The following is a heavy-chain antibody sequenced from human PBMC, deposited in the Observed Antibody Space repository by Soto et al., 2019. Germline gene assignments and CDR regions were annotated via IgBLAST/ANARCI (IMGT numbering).Heavy chain of an antibody. V-gene: IGHV1-2*02. CDR2: ISPNSGGT. D-gene: IGHD6-6*01. CDR3: ARDRVPFSSSSGDYYCGMDV. CDR1: GYTFAGYY. J-gene: IGHJ6*02. Sequence: ASVKVSCKASGYTFAGYYVHWVRQAPGQGLEWMGWISPNSGGTNFAHKFQGRVTMTTDTSINTAYMELSRLTYDDTDVHYCARDRVPFSSSSGDYYCGMDVWG.